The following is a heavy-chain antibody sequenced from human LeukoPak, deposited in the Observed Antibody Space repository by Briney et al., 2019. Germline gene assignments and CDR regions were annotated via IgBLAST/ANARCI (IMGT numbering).Heavy chain of an antibody. CDR1: GGSISSYY. CDR3: ARGILTGPIYAFDI. Sequence: PSETLSLTCTVSGGSISSYYWSWIRQPPGKGLEWIGYIYYSGSTNYNPPLKSRVTISIDTSKNQFSLKLTSVTAADTAVYFFARGILTGPIYAFDIWGQGTMVTVSS. D-gene: IGHD3-9*01. CDR2: IYYSGST. J-gene: IGHJ3*02. V-gene: IGHV4-59*01.